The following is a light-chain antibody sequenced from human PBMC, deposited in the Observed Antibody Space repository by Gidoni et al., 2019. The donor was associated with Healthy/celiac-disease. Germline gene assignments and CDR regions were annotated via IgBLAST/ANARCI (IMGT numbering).Light chain of an antibody. Sequence: IQLTQSPSSLSASVGYRVTITCRASQSISSYLAWYQQKPGKAPKLLIYDASTWQRGVPARFSGSGSGTEFTLTISSLQPEDFAIYYCQQLNSYPPLTFGGGTKVEIK. J-gene: IGKJ4*01. CDR2: DAS. CDR1: QSISSY. V-gene: IGKV1-9*01. CDR3: QQLNSYPPLT.